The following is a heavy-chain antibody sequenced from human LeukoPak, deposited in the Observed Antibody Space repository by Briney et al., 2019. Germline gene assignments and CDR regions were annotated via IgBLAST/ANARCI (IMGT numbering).Heavy chain of an antibody. J-gene: IGHJ4*02. D-gene: IGHD6-6*01. CDR1: GFTFSSYS. CDR3: AREAEYSSSSLDY. V-gene: IGHV3-21*01. CDR2: ISSSRSYI. Sequence: GGSLRLSCAASGFTFSSYSMNWVRQAPGKGLEWVSSISSSRSYIYYADSVKGRFTISRDNAKNSLYLQMNSLRAEDTAVYYCAREAEYSSSSLDYWGQGTLVTVSS.